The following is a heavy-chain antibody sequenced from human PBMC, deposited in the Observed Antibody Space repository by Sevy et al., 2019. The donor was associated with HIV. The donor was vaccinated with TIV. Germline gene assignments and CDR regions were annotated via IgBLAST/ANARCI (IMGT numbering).Heavy chain of an antibody. CDR3: AGQSLGGYNWFDP. Sequence: ASVKVSCKASGYNFYIHWVRQAPGQVLEWMGRVTPNSGATTYAQRHQRRVAMTMHTSISTAYMELSGLKSDDTAMYYCAGQSLGGYNWFDPWGQGTLVTVSS. CDR2: VTPNSGAT. V-gene: IGHV1-2*06. J-gene: IGHJ5*02. CDR1: GYNFY.